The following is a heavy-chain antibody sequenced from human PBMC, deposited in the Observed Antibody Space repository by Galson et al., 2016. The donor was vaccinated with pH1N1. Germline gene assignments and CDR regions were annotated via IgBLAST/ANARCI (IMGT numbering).Heavy chain of an antibody. CDR1: GGSISSSSFY. CDR3: ARGGYGDYANYFDY. CDR2: TYYSGNT. Sequence: LTCTVSGGSISSSSFYWGWIRQPPGKGLEWIGSTYYSGNTYYNPSLKSRITISVDTSKNQFPLKLSSVTAADTAVYYCARGGYGDYANYFDYWGQGTLVTVSS. D-gene: IGHD4-17*01. J-gene: IGHJ4*02. V-gene: IGHV4-39*06.